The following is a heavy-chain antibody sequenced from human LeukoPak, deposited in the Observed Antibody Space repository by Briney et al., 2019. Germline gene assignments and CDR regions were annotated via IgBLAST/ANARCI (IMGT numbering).Heavy chain of an antibody. CDR2: ISSSGRTV. Sequence: GGSLRLSCAASEFSLSSYSMDWFRQTPGKGLEWISYISSSGRTVYYADSVEGRFTVSRDNAKNALYLEMNDLRAEDSAVYYCARDINYCTPTLCHRNWFDPWGQGTLVTVSS. J-gene: IGHJ5*02. CDR1: EFSLSSYS. CDR3: ARDINYCTPTLCHRNWFDP. D-gene: IGHD2-8*01. V-gene: IGHV3-48*01.